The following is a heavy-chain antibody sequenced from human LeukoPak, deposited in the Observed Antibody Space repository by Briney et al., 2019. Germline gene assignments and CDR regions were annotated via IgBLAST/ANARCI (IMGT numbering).Heavy chain of an antibody. J-gene: IGHJ4*02. V-gene: IGHV1-69*05. D-gene: IGHD6-6*01. CDR1: GGTFSSYA. CDR2: IIPIFGTA. CDR3: AEGIAARPVGFYFDY. Sequence: GSSVKVSCKASGGTFSSYAISWVRQAPGQGLEWMGGIIPIFGTANYAQKFQGRVTITTDESTSTAYMELSSLRSEDTAVYYCAEGIAARPVGFYFDYWGQGTLVTVSS.